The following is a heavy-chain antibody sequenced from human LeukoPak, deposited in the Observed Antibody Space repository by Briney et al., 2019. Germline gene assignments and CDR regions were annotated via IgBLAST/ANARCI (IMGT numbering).Heavy chain of an antibody. D-gene: IGHD1-26*01. J-gene: IGHJ4*02. CDR3: ARDSGSYGSDY. CDR1: GDSISSYY. CDR2: IYYSGYT. Sequence: PSETLSLTCTVSGDSISSYYWSWIRQPPGKGLEWIGYIYYSGYTNYDPSLKSRVTISVDTSKNQFSLQLSSVTPADTAVYFCARDSGSYGSDYWGQGTLVTVSS. V-gene: IGHV4-59*01.